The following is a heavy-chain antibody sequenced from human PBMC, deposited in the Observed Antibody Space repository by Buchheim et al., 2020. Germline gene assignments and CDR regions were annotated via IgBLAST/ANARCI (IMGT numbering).Heavy chain of an antibody. Sequence: QVQLQESGPGLVKPSQTLSLTCTVSGGSISSGSYYWSWIRQPAGKGLEWIGRIYTSGSTNYNPSLKSRVTISVDTSQNQFSLKLSSVTAADTAVYYCAREEVVPAAIFDYWGQGTL. J-gene: IGHJ4*02. D-gene: IGHD2-2*01. V-gene: IGHV4-61*02. CDR1: GGSISSGSYY. CDR3: AREEVVPAAIFDY. CDR2: IYTSGST.